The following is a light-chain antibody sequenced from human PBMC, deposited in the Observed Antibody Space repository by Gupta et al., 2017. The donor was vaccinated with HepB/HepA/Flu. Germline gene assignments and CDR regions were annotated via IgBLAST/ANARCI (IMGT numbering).Light chain of an antibody. CDR1: ALPKQY. CDR2: KDT. V-gene: IGLV3-25*03. CDR3: QAADSSGTLLV. J-gene: IGLJ3*02. Sequence: SYELTQPPSVSVSPGQTARISCSGDALPKQYAYWYQQKPGQAPVLLISKDTERPSGIPERFSASTSGTTVTLTISGVQAEDEADYYCQAADSSGTLLVFGGGTKLTVL.